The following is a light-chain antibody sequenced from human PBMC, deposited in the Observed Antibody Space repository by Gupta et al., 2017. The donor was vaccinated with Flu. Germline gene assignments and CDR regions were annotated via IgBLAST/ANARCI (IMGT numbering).Light chain of an antibody. V-gene: IGKV1-12*01. CDR3: RQAYSFPLT. J-gene: IGKJ4*01. CDR2: AAS. CDR1: QGIASW. Sequence: DIQMTQSPSSVSASVGDRVTITCRASQGIASWLAWYQQKPGKAPELLIYAASTLQSGVPPQFSGSGSGTAFTLTIISLQPADFATYYCRQAYSFPLTFGGGTKVEIE.